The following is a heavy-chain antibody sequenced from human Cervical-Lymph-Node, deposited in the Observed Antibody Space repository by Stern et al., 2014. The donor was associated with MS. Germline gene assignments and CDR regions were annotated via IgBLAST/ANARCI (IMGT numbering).Heavy chain of an antibody. CDR2: IIPIFGTA. CDR1: GGTFSSYA. J-gene: IGHJ4*02. V-gene: IGHV1-69*06. CDR3: ASGARGYSGYDYDGVLDY. Sequence: QLVQSGAEVKKPGSSVKVSCKASGGTFSSYAISWVRQAPGQGLEWMGGIIPIFGTANYAQKFQGRVTITADKSTSTAYMELSSLRSEDTAVYYCASGARGYSGYDYDGVLDYWGQGTLVTVSS. D-gene: IGHD5-12*01.